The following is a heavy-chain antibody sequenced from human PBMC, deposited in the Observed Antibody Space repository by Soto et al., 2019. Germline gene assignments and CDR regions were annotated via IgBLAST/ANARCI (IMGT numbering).Heavy chain of an antibody. CDR1: GFTFSSYS. J-gene: IGHJ5*02. D-gene: IGHD6-19*01. CDR2: ISSSSSTI. CDR3: AREAGTWHLPLNWFDP. Sequence: EVQLVESGGGLVQPGGSLRLSCAASGFTFSSYSMNWVRQAPGKGLEWVSYISSSSSTIYYADSVKGRFTISRDNAKNSLYLQMNSLRDEDTAVYYCAREAGTWHLPLNWFDPWGQGTLVTVS. V-gene: IGHV3-48*02.